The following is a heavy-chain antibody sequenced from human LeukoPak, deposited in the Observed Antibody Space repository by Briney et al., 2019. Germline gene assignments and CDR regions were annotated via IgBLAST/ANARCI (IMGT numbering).Heavy chain of an antibody. CDR2: INHSGNT. Sequence: SETLSLTCAVYGGSFSGFYWSWIRQPPGKGLEWIGEINHSGNTNYNPSLKSRVTISVDTSKNQFSLKLRSVTAADTAVYYCARDLIWFGESYMDVWGKGTTVTVSS. D-gene: IGHD3-10*01. CDR1: GGSFSGFY. CDR3: ARDLIWFGESYMDV. J-gene: IGHJ6*03. V-gene: IGHV4-34*01.